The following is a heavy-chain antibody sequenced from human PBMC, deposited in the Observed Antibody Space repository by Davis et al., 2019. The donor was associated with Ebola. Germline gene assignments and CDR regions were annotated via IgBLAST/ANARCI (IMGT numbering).Heavy chain of an antibody. V-gene: IGHV4-4*02. CDR1: GGSIINSNW. CDR2: VYYTRST. Sequence: SETLSLTCTVSGGSIINSNWCSCLRQSPGKGPECVGQVYYTRSTNYNPSLESRLTISIDKSKNQFSLTLTSLTAADTAMYYCAHPNSDYYHIDVFDTWGQGTMVTVSS. J-gene: IGHJ3*02. D-gene: IGHD3-22*01. CDR3: AHPNSDYYHIDVFDT.